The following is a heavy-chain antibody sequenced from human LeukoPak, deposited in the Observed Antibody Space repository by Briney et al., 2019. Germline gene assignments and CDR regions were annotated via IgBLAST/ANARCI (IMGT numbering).Heavy chain of an antibody. CDR3: ARGEYYQDGFGYYRFDY. CDR1: GFTFNKYS. Sequence: AGGSLRLSCEVSGFTFNKYSMNWVRQAPGKGLEWVSYISSGSSAIKYADSVKGRFTISRDNAKNSLYLQLNSLRAEDTAVYYCARGEYYQDGFGYYRFDYRGQGTLVTVSS. V-gene: IGHV3-48*01. D-gene: IGHD3-22*01. CDR2: ISSGSSAI. J-gene: IGHJ4*02.